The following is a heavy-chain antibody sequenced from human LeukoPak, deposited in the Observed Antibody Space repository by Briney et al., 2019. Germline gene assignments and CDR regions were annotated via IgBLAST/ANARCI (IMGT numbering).Heavy chain of an antibody. D-gene: IGHD3-10*01. CDR3: ARHYGP. Sequence: SETLSLTCTVSGGSISSSSYSWTWIRQPPGKGLEWIGSIHYDGNTYYKPSLRSRVTISVDTSNQFSLRLSSATAADTAVYYCARHYGPWGQGTLVTVSS. J-gene: IGHJ5*02. CDR2: IHYDGNT. CDR1: GGSISSSSYS. V-gene: IGHV4-39*01.